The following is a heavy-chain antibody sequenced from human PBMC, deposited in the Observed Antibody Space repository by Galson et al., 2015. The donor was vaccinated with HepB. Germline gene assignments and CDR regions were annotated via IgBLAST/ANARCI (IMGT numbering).Heavy chain of an antibody. V-gene: IGHV1-69*13. CDR1: GGTFSDYV. J-gene: IGHJ4*02. Sequence: SVKVSCKASGGTFSDYVISWVRQAPGQGLEWMGGIVPIFARSNYAQKFQGRVTITADESTRTAYMELNSLRSDDTAVYYCTMEGPGEPRRDYWGQGTLVTVSS. CDR3: TMEGPGEPRRDY. CDR2: IVPIFARS. D-gene: IGHD3-16*01.